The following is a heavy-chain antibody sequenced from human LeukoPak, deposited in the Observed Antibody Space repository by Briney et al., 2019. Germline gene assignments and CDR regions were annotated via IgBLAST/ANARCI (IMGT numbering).Heavy chain of an antibody. CDR2: IYYSGST. Sequence: SETLSLTCTVSGGSISSYYWSWIRQPPGKGLEWIGHIYYSGSTNYNPSLKSRVTISIDTSKNQFSLRLSSVTAADTAMYYCARGAAGYSYGWGQGILVTVSS. CDR1: GGSISSYY. D-gene: IGHD5-18*01. V-gene: IGHV4-59*01. J-gene: IGHJ4*02. CDR3: ARGAAGYSYG.